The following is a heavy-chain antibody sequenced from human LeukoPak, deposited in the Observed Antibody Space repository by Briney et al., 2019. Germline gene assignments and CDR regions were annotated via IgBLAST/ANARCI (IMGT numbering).Heavy chain of an antibody. Sequence: GGSLRLSCAASGFTFTGYPMHWVRQPPGKGLEWVAFIRYDGSNEYYADSVKGRFTISRDNAKNSLYLQMNSLRPEDAALYYCAKDITRAAVSEPTYFDYWGQGTLVTVSS. CDR1: GFTFTGYP. D-gene: IGHD6-19*01. J-gene: IGHJ4*02. CDR3: AKDITRAAVSEPTYFDY. CDR2: IRYDGSNE. V-gene: IGHV3-30*02.